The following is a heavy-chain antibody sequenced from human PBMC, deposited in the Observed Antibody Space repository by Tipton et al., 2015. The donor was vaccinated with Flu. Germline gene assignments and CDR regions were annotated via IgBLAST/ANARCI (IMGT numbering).Heavy chain of an antibody. V-gene: IGHV4-59*01. Sequence: LRLSCTVSGGSISSYYWSWIRQPPGKGLEWIGYIYYSGSTNYNPSLKSRVTILVDTSKNQFSLRLSSVTAADTAVYFCARAKATRSPFDPWGQGTLVTVSS. CDR1: GGSISSYY. CDR2: IYYSGST. CDR3: ARAKATRSPFDP. J-gene: IGHJ5*02.